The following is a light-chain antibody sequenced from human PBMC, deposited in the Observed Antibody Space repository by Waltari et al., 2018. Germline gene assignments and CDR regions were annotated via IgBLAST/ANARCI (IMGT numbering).Light chain of an antibody. Sequence: QSALTQPAAVSGSPGQSITISCTGTSSDIGGYNYVSWYQQHPGKAPKLMIYAVTNRPSGVSNRFSVSKSGNTSSLTISGLQAEDEAAYYCGSYRSSALEAIFGGGTKLTVL. CDR1: SSDIGGYNY. CDR2: AVT. CDR3: GSYRSSALEAI. V-gene: IGLV2-14*03. J-gene: IGLJ2*01.